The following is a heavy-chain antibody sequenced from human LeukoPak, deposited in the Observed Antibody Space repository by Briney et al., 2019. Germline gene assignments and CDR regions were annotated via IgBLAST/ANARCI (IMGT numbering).Heavy chain of an antibody. Sequence: SETLSLTCAVYGGSFSGYYWSWIRQPPGKGLEWIGEINHSGSTNYNPSLKSRVTISGDTSNNQYSLKLSSVTAADTAVYYCARAGYDFWSGYYIRPHNGFDPWGQGTLVTVSS. CDR3: ARAGYDFWSGYYIRPHNGFDP. J-gene: IGHJ5*02. CDR1: GGSFSGYY. V-gene: IGHV4-34*01. CDR2: INHSGST. D-gene: IGHD3-3*01.